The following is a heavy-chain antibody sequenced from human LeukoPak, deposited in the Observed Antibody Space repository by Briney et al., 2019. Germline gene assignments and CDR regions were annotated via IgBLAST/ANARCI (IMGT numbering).Heavy chain of an antibody. CDR3: ARDHYDSYYYYYYMDV. D-gene: IGHD3-22*01. Sequence: GGSLRLSCAASGFTFSDYYMSWIRQAPGKGLEWVAYISSSGSTIYYADSVKGRFTISRDNAKNSLYLQMNSLRAEDTAVYYCARDHYDSYYYYYYMDVWGKGTTVTISS. CDR2: ISSSGSTI. V-gene: IGHV3-11*01. CDR1: GFTFSDYY. J-gene: IGHJ6*03.